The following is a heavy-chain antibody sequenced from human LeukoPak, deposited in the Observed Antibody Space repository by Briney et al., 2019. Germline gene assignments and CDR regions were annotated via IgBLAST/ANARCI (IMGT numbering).Heavy chain of an antibody. CDR3: ARVRGYSYSY. CDR1: VFTVISNY. Sequence: GGSPRLSPAPSVFTVISNYRRLVPQAPRRVLEWVSIIYSGGSTYYADSVKGRFTISRDNSKNTLYLQLNRLRAEDTAVYYCARVRGYSYSYWGQGTLVTVSS. D-gene: IGHD5-18*01. V-gene: IGHV3-53*01. CDR2: IYSGGST. J-gene: IGHJ4*02.